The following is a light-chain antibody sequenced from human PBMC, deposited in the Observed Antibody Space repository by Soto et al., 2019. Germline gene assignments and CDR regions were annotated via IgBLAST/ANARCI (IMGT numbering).Light chain of an antibody. Sequence: QSALTQPASVSGSPGQSITISCSGTSSDIGFYNYVSWYQQHPGKAPKLMIFDVTNRPSGVSNRFSASKSGNTASLTISGLQAEDEADYFCSSNTSSSTLIFGTGTKLTVL. J-gene: IGLJ1*01. V-gene: IGLV2-14*01. CDR3: SSNTSSSTLI. CDR1: SSDIGFYNY. CDR2: DVT.